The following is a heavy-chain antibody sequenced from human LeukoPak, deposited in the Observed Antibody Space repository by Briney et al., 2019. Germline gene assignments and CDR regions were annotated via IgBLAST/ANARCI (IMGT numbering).Heavy chain of an antibody. CDR3: ARFLWFGELAGAFDI. D-gene: IGHD3-10*01. V-gene: IGHV1-18*01. CDR1: GYTFTSYG. Sequence: ASVKVSCKASGYTFTSYGISWVRQAPGQGLEWMGWISAYNGNTNYAQKLQGRVTMTTDTSTSTAYMELRSLRSDDTAVYYCARFLWFGELAGAFDIWGQGTMVTVSS. J-gene: IGHJ3*02. CDR2: ISAYNGNT.